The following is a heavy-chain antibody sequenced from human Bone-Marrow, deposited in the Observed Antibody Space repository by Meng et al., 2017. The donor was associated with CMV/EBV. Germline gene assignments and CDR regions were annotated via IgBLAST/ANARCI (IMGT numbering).Heavy chain of an antibody. CDR2: INAGNGNT. Sequence: NASRYTFTSYAMHWVRQAPGQRLEWIGWINAGNGNTKYSQKFQGRVTITRDTSASTAYMELSSLRSEDTAVYYCARDQGIAAAGTDYWGQGTLVTVSS. J-gene: IGHJ4*02. CDR3: ARDQGIAAAGTDY. D-gene: IGHD6-13*01. CDR1: RYTFTSYA. V-gene: IGHV1-3*01.